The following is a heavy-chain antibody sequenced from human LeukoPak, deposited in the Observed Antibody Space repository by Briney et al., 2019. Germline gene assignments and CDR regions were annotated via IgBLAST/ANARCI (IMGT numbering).Heavy chain of an antibody. V-gene: IGHV3-20*04. CDR3: ARDPYSGSYGDSYYYYMDV. CDR2: INWNGGST. J-gene: IGHJ6*03. CDR1: GFTFDDYG. D-gene: IGHD1-26*01. Sequence: GGSLRLSCAASGFTFDDYGMSWVRQAPGKGLEWVSGINWNGGSTGYADSVKGRFTISRDNAKNSLYLQMNSLRVEDTAVYYCARDPYSGSYGDSYYYYMDVWGKGTTVTISS.